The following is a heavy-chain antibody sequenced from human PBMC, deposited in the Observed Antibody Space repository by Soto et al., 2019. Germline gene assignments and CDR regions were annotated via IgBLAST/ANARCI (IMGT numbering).Heavy chain of an antibody. J-gene: IGHJ5*02. CDR1: GVTIISGGYY. D-gene: IGHD3-22*01. CDR3: ARSSSGYYWFDP. V-gene: IGHV4-31*03. Sequence: ASETLSLTCTVSGVTIISGGYYWSWIRQHPGKGLEWIGYIYYSGSTYYNPSLKSRVTISVDTSKNQFSLKLSSVTAADTAVYYCARSSSGYYWFDPWGQGTLVTVSS. CDR2: IYYSGST.